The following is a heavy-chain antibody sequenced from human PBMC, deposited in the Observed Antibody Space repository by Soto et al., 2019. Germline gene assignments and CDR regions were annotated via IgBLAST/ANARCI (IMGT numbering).Heavy chain of an antibody. CDR2: LYHGVTT. D-gene: IGHD1-26*01. J-gene: IGHJ4*02. CDR1: NYSISSGFY. CDR3: ARDGGIYSAIDD. Sequence: ETLSLTCAVSNYSISSGFYWAWIRQPPGKGLEWIGSLYHGVTTYYNPSLKSRVTISEDTSKNQFSLRLSSVTAADTAVYFCARDGGIYSAIDDWGQGTLVTVAS. V-gene: IGHV4-38-2*02.